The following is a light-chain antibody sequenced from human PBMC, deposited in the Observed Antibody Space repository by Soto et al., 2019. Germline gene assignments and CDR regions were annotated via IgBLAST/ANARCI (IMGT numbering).Light chain of an antibody. CDR2: AAS. Sequence: DIQMTQSPSSLSASVGDRVTITCRASQSISSYLNWYQQKPGKAPKLLIYAASSLQSGVPSRFIGSRSGTDFTLTISTLQPEDFATYYCQHSYSTPYTFGQGTKLEIK. J-gene: IGKJ2*01. CDR1: QSISSY. CDR3: QHSYSTPYT. V-gene: IGKV1-39*01.